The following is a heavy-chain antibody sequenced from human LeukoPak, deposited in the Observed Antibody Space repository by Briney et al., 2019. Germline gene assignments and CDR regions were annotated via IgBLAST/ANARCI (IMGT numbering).Heavy chain of an antibody. Sequence: GGSLRLSCAASGFTFSSYWMHWVRQAPGKGLVWVSRINSDGSSTSYADSVKGRITISRDNAKNTLYLQMNSLRAEDTAVYYCARVRDGYNYGAFDIWGQGTMVTVSS. J-gene: IGHJ3*02. CDR3: ARVRDGYNYGAFDI. CDR1: GFTFSSYW. V-gene: IGHV3-74*01. CDR2: INSDGSST. D-gene: IGHD5-24*01.